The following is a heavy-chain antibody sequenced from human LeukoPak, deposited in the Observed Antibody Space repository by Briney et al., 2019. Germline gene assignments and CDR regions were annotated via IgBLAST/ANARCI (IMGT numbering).Heavy chain of an antibody. CDR3: ARGGARQQLLENYFDY. J-gene: IGHJ4*02. Sequence: GGSLRLSCAASGFTFTRFNMNWVRQAPGKGLELVSSITTSGTYIYYADSVKGRFTISRDNAKNSLYLQMNSLRAEDTAVYYCARGGARQQLLENYFDYWGQGTLVTVSS. D-gene: IGHD6-13*01. CDR2: ITTSGTYI. V-gene: IGHV3-21*04. CDR1: GFTFTRFN.